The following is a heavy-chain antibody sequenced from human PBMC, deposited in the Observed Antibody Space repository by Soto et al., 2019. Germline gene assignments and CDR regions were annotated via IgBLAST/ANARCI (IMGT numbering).Heavy chain of an antibody. CDR1: GYTFTGYY. CDR3: ASTDPYYYDTDCGACPTGI. D-gene: IGHD3-22*01. Sequence: ASVKVSCKASGYTFTGYYMHWVRQAPGQGLEWMGWINPNSGGTNYAQKFQGRVTMTRDTSISTAYMELSRLRSDDTAVYYCASTDPYYYDTDCGACPTGIWGQGTMVTVSS. CDR2: INPNSGGT. J-gene: IGHJ3*02. V-gene: IGHV1-2*02.